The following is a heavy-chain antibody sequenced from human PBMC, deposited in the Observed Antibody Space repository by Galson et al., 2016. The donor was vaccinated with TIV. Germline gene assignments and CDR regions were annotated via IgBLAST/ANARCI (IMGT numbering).Heavy chain of an antibody. V-gene: IGHV1-2*02. D-gene: IGHD2-21*01. J-gene: IGHJ4*02. CDR1: GYRFIGYY. CDR2: INPGNGDT. CDR3: AKESDWGVAEFDF. Sequence: SVKVSCKASGYRFIGYYIHWVRQAPGRGPEWMGCINPGNGDTKYAQIFQGSVTLTWDTSVSTAYMELTSLRSDHTAVYFCAKESDWGVAEFDFWGQGTSVSVSS.